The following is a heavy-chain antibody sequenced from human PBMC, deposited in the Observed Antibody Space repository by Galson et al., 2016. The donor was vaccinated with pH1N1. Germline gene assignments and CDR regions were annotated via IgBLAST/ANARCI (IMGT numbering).Heavy chain of an antibody. D-gene: IGHD1-26*01. CDR1: GYTFTSYY. CDR3: AAPHSPRYDFAF. Sequence: SVKVSCKASGYTFTSYYMHWVRQAPGQGLEWVGIIYPRDGGAVYAQRLQGRVTLTRDTSTSTVYMELTSLRPDDTAVYYCAAPHSPRYDFAFWGQGTMVTVSS. V-gene: IGHV1-46*03. J-gene: IGHJ3*01. CDR2: IYPRDGGA.